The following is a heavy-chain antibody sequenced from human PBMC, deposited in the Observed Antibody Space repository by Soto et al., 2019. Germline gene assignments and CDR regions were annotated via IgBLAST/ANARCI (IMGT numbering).Heavy chain of an antibody. D-gene: IGHD3-10*01. J-gene: IGHJ3*02. CDR3: ARVWGGAFDI. Sequence: PSETLSLTCTVSGGSISRYYWSWIRQPPGKGLEWIGYMYNTGRTVYNPSFKSRVTISVDTSKNQFSLQLDSVTAADTAVYYCARVWGGAFDIWGQGTMVT. CDR2: MYNTGRT. CDR1: GGSISRYY. V-gene: IGHV4-59*01.